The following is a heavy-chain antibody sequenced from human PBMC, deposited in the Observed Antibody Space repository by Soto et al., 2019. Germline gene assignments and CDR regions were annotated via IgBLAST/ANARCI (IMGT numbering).Heavy chain of an antibody. J-gene: IGHJ6*02. Sequence: EVQLVQSGAEVKKPGESLKISCKGSGYSFTSYWIGWVRQMPGKGLEWMGIIYPGDSDTKYSPSFQGQVTISAAKSISTAYLQWSSLKASDTAMYYCASHNVNHMTIFGVVIYGGMDVWGQGTTVTVSS. V-gene: IGHV5-51*01. CDR1: GYSFTSYW. D-gene: IGHD3-3*01. CDR3: ASHNVNHMTIFGVVIYGGMDV. CDR2: IYPGDSDT.